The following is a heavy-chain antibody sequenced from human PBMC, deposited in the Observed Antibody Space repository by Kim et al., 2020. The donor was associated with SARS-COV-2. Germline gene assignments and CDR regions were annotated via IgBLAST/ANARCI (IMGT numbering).Heavy chain of an antibody. Sequence: ASVKVSCKVSGYTLTELSMHWVRQAPGKGLEWMGGFDPEDGETIYAQKFQGRVTMTEDTSTDTAYMELSSLRSEDTAVYYCATALRGFGELRGAYYYGMDVWGQGTTVTVSS. J-gene: IGHJ6*02. CDR2: FDPEDGET. CDR3: ATALRGFGELRGAYYYGMDV. D-gene: IGHD3-10*01. CDR1: GYTLTELS. V-gene: IGHV1-24*01.